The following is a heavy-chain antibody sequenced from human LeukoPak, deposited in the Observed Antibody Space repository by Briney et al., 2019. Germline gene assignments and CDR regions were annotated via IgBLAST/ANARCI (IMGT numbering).Heavy chain of an antibody. V-gene: IGHV3-7*01. CDR2: IKHDGSEK. CDR3: ARDEAKPVRIRPSGGDY. D-gene: IGHD5-12*01. Sequence: PGGSLRLSCAASGFTFSSYWMTWVRQAPGKGLEWVANIKHDGSEKYYVDSVKGRFTISRDNAKNSLYLQMNSLRAEDTAVYYCARDEAKPVRIRPSGGDYWGQGTLVTVSS. J-gene: IGHJ4*02. CDR1: GFTFSSYW.